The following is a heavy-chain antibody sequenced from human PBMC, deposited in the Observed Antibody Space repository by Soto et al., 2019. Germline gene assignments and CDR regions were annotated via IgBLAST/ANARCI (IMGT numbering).Heavy chain of an antibody. CDR1: GYTFTSYG. CDR3: EREISIAVVGNWFDP. J-gene: IGHJ5*02. V-gene: IGHV1-18*01. CDR2: ISAYNGNT. Sequence: ASVKVSCKASGYTFTSYGISWVRQAPGQGLEWMGWISAYNGNTNYAQKLQGRVTMTTDTSTSTAYMELRSLRSDDTAVYYCEREISIAVVGNWFDPWGQGTLVTVSS. D-gene: IGHD6-19*01.